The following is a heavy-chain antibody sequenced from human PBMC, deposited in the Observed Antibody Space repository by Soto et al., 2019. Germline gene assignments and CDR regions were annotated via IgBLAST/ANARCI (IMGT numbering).Heavy chain of an antibody. Sequence: GGSLRLSCAVSGFTLDDYTMHWVRQAPGKGLEWVSGVGWNGGDIVYADSVKGRFTVSRDNTRNSLYLEVNSLTTEDTAIYFCAKERAVVVPVSTSYFHYYGLDVWGQGTTVTVS. CDR2: VGWNGGDI. D-gene: IGHD2-2*01. V-gene: IGHV3-9*01. CDR1: GFTLDDYT. CDR3: AKERAVVVPVSTSYFHYYGLDV. J-gene: IGHJ6*02.